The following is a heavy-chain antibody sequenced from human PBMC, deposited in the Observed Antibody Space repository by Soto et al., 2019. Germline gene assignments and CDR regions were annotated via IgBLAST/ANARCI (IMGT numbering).Heavy chain of an antibody. V-gene: IGHV1-46*01. CDR3: ARGREYSFGYNWFDP. Sequence: QVQLVQSGAEVRKPGASVKLPCQTSGYPFTSYHMHWVRQAPGQGLEWMGVINPAEGRTRYSQKFKDSVTMTRDTSTSTVYMELSSLRSDDTAIYFCARGREYSFGYNWFDPWGQGTLVTVSS. D-gene: IGHD4-4*01. J-gene: IGHJ5*02. CDR2: INPAEGRT. CDR1: GYPFTSYH.